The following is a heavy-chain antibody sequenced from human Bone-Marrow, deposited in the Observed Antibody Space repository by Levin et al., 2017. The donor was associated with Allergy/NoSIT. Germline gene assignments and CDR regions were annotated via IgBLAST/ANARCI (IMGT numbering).Heavy chain of an antibody. CDR2: IYYSGNT. CDR1: GGSISSSSYH. J-gene: IGHJ4*02. D-gene: IGHD3-22*01. CDR3: ATLGSYYYDSSGYA. V-gene: IGHV4-39*07. Sequence: TSETLSLTCTVSGGSISSSSYHWGWIRQPPGKGLEWIGSIYYSGNTYYNTSLRSRVTISVDTSKNQFSLKLSPATAADTAVYYCATLGSYYYDSSGYAWGQGTLVTVSS.